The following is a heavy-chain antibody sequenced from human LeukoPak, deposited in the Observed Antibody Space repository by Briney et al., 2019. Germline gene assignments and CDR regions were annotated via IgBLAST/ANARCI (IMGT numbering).Heavy chain of an antibody. V-gene: IGHV4-59*01. CDR3: ARSHSVWTSFDY. Sequence: PSETLSLTCTVSGGSISSYYWSWIRQPPGKGLEWIGYIYYSGSTNYNSSLKSRVTISVDTSKNQFSLKLSSVTAADTAVYYCARSHSVWTSFDYWGQGTLVTVSS. J-gene: IGHJ4*02. CDR2: IYYSGST. CDR1: GGSISSYY. D-gene: IGHD3/OR15-3a*01.